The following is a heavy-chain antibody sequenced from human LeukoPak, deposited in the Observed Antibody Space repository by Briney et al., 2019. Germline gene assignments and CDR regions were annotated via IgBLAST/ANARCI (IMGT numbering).Heavy chain of an antibody. D-gene: IGHD6-19*01. J-gene: IGHJ6*03. CDR1: GGSFSSGSYY. CDR2: IHTSGTT. CDR3: ARQRLAVAGSPAWGNFHFYYYMDV. Sequence: SETLSLTCTVSGGSFSSGSYYWSWIRQPAGKGLEWIGRIHTSGTTKYNPSLKSRVSISLDTSKNHFSLKLNSVTAADTAMYYCARQRLAVAGSPAWGNFHFYYYMDVWGNGTTVIISS. V-gene: IGHV4-61*02.